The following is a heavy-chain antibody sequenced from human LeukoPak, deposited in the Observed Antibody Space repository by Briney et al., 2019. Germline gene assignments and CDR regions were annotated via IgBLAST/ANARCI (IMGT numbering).Heavy chain of an antibody. CDR1: GFTFSTYW. D-gene: IGHD5-12*01. J-gene: IGHJ1*01. CDR2: IKEDGSRE. Sequence: GGSLRLSCAASGFTFSTYWMTWVRQAAGRGLDWVGNIKEDGSREYYVDSVKGRFTISRDNAKNSLYLQMDSLTAEDTAVYYCARDSPGYGAYVSWVQGTLVAVSS. CDR3: ARDSPGYGAYVS. V-gene: IGHV3-7*01.